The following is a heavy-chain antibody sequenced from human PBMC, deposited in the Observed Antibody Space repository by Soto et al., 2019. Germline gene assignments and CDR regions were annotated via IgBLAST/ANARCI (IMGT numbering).Heavy chain of an antibody. J-gene: IGHJ6*02. D-gene: IGHD2-15*01. CDR3: ARHIVAQRLYYYYYGMDV. CDR1: GGSISSYY. V-gene: IGHV4-59*08. CDR2: IYYSGST. Sequence: PSETLSLTCTVSGGSISSYYWSWIRQPPGKGLEWIGYIYYSGSTNYNPSLKSRVTISVDTSKNQFSLKLSSVTAADTAVYYCARHIVAQRLYYYYYGMDVWGQGTTVTVSS.